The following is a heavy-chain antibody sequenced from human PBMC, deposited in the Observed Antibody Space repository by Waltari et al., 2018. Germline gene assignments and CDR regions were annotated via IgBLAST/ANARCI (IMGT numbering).Heavy chain of an antibody. CDR1: GGTFSSYA. Sequence: QVQLVQSGAEVKKPGSSVKVSCKASGGTFSSYAISWVRQAPGQGLEWMGGDIPIFVPASYAQKFQGRGTITTDESTSTAYMELSSLGSEDTAVYYCARGNSGSYLESMGYWGQGTLVTVSS. CDR2: DIPIFVPA. D-gene: IGHD1-26*01. V-gene: IGHV1-69*05. CDR3: ARGNSGSYLESMGY. J-gene: IGHJ4*02.